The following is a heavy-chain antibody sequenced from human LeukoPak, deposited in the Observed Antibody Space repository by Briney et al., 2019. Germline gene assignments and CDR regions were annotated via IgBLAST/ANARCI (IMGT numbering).Heavy chain of an antibody. D-gene: IGHD2-2*01. Sequence: GGSLRLSCAASGFTFDDYGMSWVRQAPGKGLEWVSGINWNGGSTGYADSVKGRFTISRDNAKNSLYLQMNSLRAEDTALYHCARVQYQLLPADYYYYMDVWGKGTTVTVSS. CDR1: GFTFDDYG. V-gene: IGHV3-20*01. CDR3: ARVQYQLLPADYYYYMDV. J-gene: IGHJ6*03. CDR2: INWNGGST.